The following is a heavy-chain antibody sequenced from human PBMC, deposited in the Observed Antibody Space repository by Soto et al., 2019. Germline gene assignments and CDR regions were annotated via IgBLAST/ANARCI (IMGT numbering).Heavy chain of an antibody. Sequence: SETLSLTCTVSGGSISSNSYYWGWIRQPPGKGLEWIGSIYYSGSTNYNPSLKSRVTISVDTSKNQFSLKLSSVTAADTAVYYCARSYDSSGYYLDFWGQGPLVTVSS. D-gene: IGHD3-22*01. CDR3: ARSYDSSGYYLDF. CDR1: GGSISSNSYY. CDR2: IYYSGST. J-gene: IGHJ4*02. V-gene: IGHV4-39*07.